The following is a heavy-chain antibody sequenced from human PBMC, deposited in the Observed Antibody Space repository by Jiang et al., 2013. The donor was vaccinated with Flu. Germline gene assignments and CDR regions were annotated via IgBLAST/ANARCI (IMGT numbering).Heavy chain of an antibody. D-gene: IGHD2-15*01. J-gene: IGHJ6*02. V-gene: IGHV3-66*01. CDR1: GFTVSSNY. CDR3: ARVRWMDV. CDR2: IYTDDST. Sequence: VQLVESGGGLVQPGGSLRLSCAASGFTVSSNYMSWVRQALGKGLECVSIIYTDDSTYYADSVRGRFTISRDNSKNMVYLQMNSLRVEDTAVYYCARVRWMDVWG.